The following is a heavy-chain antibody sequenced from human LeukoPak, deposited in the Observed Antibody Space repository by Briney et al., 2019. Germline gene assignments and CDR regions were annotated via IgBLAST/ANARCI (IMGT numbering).Heavy chain of an antibody. CDR1: GGSFSGYY. CDR2: INHSGST. V-gene: IGHV4-34*01. CDR3: ARGYCSGGSCFQLHYYYYGMDV. D-gene: IGHD2-15*01. J-gene: IGHJ6*02. Sequence: SETLSLTCAVYGGSFSGYYWSWIRQPPGKGLEWIGEINHSGSTNYNPSLKSRVTISVDTSKNQFSLKLSSVTAADTAVYYGARGYCSGGSCFQLHYYYYGMDVWGQGTTVTVSS.